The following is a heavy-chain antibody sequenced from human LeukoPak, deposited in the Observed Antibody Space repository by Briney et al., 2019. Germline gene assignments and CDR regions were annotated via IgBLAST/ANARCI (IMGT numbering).Heavy chain of an antibody. V-gene: IGHV1-69*05. CDR2: IIPIFGTA. J-gene: IGHJ5*02. D-gene: IGHD2-2*01. CDR1: GGTFSSYA. CDR3: ARDLKDIVVVPAADNWFDP. Sequence: SVKVSCKASGGTFSSYAISWVRQAPGQGLEWMGRIIPIFGTANYAQKFQGRVTITTDESTSTAYMELSSLRSEDTAVYYCARDLKDIVVVPAADNWFDPWGQGTLVTVSS.